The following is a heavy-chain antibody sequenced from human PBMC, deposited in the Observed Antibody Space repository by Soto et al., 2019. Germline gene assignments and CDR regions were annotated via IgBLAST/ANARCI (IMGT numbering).Heavy chain of an antibody. J-gene: IGHJ2*01. CDR3: ARGYYDYVWGTYFGYGRYFDL. D-gene: IGHD3-16*01. V-gene: IGHV4-31*03. CDR1: GGSISSGGYY. CDR2: IYYSGST. Sequence: QVQLQESGPGLVKPSQTLSLTCTVSGGSISSGGYYWSWIRQHPGKGLEWIGYIYYSGSTYCNPSLKSRVTISVDTSKNQFSLKLSSVTAADTAVYYGARGYYDYVWGTYFGYGRYFDLWGRGTLVTVSS.